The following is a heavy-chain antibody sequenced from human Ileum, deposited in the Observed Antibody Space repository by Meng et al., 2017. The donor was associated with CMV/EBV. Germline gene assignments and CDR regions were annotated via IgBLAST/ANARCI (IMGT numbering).Heavy chain of an antibody. V-gene: IGHV3-21*01. CDR1: GFTFSDYN. D-gene: IGHD3-3*01. J-gene: IGHJ4*01. CDR3: AREGTGEYFNFWSGQLPIDY. Sequence: GESLKISCAASGFTFSDYNMNWVRQAPGKGLEWVSSISGSTTYIYYADSVKGRFTISRDNAKNSLHLQMSSLRVEDTAVYYCAREGTGEYFNFWSGQLPIDYWG. CDR2: ISGSTTYI.